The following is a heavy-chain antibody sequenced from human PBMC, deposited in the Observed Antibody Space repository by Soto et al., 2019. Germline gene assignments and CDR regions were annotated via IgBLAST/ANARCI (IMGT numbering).Heavy chain of an antibody. Sequence: GASVKVSCKPSGYTFTSYGITWVRQAPGQGLEWMGWISAYNGNTNYAHKFQGRVTMTTDTSTSTAYMELRSLGSDDTAVYYCASGWFGEFVYQFDYWGQGTLVTVSS. CDR1: GYTFTSYG. CDR3: ASGWFGEFVYQFDY. D-gene: IGHD3-10*01. J-gene: IGHJ4*02. V-gene: IGHV1-18*01. CDR2: ISAYNGNT.